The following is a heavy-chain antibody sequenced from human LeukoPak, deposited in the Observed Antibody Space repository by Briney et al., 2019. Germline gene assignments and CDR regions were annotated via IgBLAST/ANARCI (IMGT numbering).Heavy chain of an antibody. CDR3: ARHPAWLVGRAFDI. V-gene: IGHV3-30*02. CDR2: IRYDGSNK. Sequence: TGGSLRLSCAASGFTFSSYGMHWVRQAPGKGLEWVAFIRYDGSNKYYADSVKGRFTISRDNSKNTLYLQMNSLRAEDTAVYYCARHPAWLVGRAFDIWGQGTMVTVSS. CDR1: GFTFSSYG. D-gene: IGHD6-19*01. J-gene: IGHJ3*02.